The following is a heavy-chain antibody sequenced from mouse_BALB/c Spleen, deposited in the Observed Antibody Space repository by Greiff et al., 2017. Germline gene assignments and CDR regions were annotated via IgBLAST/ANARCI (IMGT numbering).Heavy chain of an antibody. J-gene: IGHJ4*01. CDR1: GYSITSGYY. V-gene: IGHV3-6*02. D-gene: IGHD6-1*01. CDR2: ISYDGSN. CDR3: ASSVYAMDY. Sequence: DVKLQESGPGLVKPSQSLSLTCSVTGYSITSGYYWNWIRQFPGNKLEWMGYISYDGSNNYNPSLKNRISITRDTSKNQFFLKLNSVTTEDTATYYCASSVYAMDYWGQGTSVTVSS.